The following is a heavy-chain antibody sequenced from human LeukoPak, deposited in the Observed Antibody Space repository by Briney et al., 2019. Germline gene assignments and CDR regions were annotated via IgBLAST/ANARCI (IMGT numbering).Heavy chain of an antibody. CDR3: ARAVVVIPTLPDH. Sequence: ASVKVSCKASGYTFTGYYMHWVRQAPGQGLEWMGWINPNSGGTNYAQKSQGRVTMTRDTSISTAYMELSRLRSDDTAVYYCARAVVVIPTLPDHWGQGTLVTVSS. D-gene: IGHD3-22*01. CDR1: GYTFTGYY. V-gene: IGHV1-2*02. CDR2: INPNSGGT. J-gene: IGHJ5*02.